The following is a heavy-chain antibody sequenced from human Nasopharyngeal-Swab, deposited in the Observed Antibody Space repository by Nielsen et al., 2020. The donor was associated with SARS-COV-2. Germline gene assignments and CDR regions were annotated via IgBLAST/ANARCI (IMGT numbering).Heavy chain of an antibody. CDR1: GSTFISYW. CDR2: IYPGDSDT. D-gene: IGHD2-2*01. CDR3: ARQTSSSTGDPFNI. Sequence: GGSLRLSCQGSGSTFISYWIGWVRQMPGKGLEWMGIIYPGDSDTRYSPYFRGQVTISADRSTSTAYLQWSSLRASDTAMYYCARQTSSSTGDPFNIWGQGTMVTVSS. J-gene: IGHJ3*02. V-gene: IGHV5-51*01.